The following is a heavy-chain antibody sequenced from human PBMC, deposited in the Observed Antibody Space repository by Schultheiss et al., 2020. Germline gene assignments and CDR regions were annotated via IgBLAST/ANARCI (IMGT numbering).Heavy chain of an antibody. CDR3: TRQRSSWYQLPIRKGSWFDP. D-gene: IGHD2-2*01. Sequence: SQTLSLTCTVSGGSISSYYWSWIRQPPGKGLEWIGYIYYSGSTNYNPSLKSRVTISVDTSKNQFSLKLSSVTAADTAVYYCTRQRSSWYQLPIRKGSWFDPWGQGTLVTVSS. J-gene: IGHJ5*02. CDR2: IYYSGST. V-gene: IGHV4-59*01. CDR1: GGSISSYY.